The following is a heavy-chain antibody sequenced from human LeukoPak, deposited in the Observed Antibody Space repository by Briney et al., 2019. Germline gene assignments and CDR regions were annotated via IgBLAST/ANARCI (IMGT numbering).Heavy chain of an antibody. CDR3: ARDRSPAMGPQYYFDY. V-gene: IGHV1-2*02. D-gene: IGHD5-18*01. Sequence: GASVKVSCKASGYTFTGYYMHWVRRAPGQGLEWMGWINPNSGGTNYAQKFQGRVTMTRDTSISTAYMELSRLRSDDTAVYYCARDRSPAMGPQYYFDYWGQGTLVTVSS. CDR1: GYTFTGYY. CDR2: INPNSGGT. J-gene: IGHJ4*02.